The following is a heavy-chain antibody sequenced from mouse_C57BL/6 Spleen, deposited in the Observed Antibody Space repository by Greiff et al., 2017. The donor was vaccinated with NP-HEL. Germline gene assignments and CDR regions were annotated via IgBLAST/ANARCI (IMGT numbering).Heavy chain of an antibody. CDR1: CPPFTMST. D-gene: IGHD4-1*01. J-gene: IGHJ2*01. CDR2: INPSSGYT. V-gene: IGHV1-4*01. CDR3: ARSLTGTEDY. Sequence: GKRQKSGEERERQGASVKTSCKAPCPPFTMSTLPWAKTRACQFLEWIGYINPSSGYTKYNQKFKDKATLTADKSSSTAYMQLSSLTSEDSAVYYCARSLTGTEDYWGQGTTLTVSS.